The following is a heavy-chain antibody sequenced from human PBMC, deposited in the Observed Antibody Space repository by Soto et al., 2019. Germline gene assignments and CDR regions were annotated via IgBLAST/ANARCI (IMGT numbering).Heavy chain of an antibody. CDR3: ASRLLGLFDY. V-gene: IGHV3-23*01. CDR2: ISGSGFGT. CDR1: GFTFSSYA. J-gene: IGHJ4*02. Sequence: LRLSCAASGFTFSSYAMSWVRQAPGKGLEWVSAISGSGFGTYYADSVKGRFTVSRDNSKNTLYLQMNSLRAEDTAVYYCASRLLGLFDYWGQGTLVTVSS. D-gene: IGHD3-16*01.